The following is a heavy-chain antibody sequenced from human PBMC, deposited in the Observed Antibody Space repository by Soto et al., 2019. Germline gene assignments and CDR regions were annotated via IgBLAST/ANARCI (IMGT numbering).Heavy chain of an antibody. CDR2: ISPINGNT. Sequence: QVQLVQSGPEVKMPGASVRVTCKASGYMISSSGLAWVRQAPGQAPEWVGSISPINGNTHLAQKFQGRVPLTTDTSTYSVYKDLGSVSSDDTVVYYCAREDCFGGACCIGVSWGLGTLVTVSS. V-gene: IGHV1-18*01. CDR1: GYMISSSG. D-gene: IGHD2-21*02. CDR3: AREDCFGGACCIGVS. J-gene: IGHJ4*02.